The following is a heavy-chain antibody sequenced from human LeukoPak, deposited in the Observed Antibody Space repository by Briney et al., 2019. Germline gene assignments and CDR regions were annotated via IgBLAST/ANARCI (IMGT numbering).Heavy chain of an antibody. CDR2: IKQDGSEK. CDR1: GFTFSSYR. CDR3: ARVRDYDFWSGYYTPLLYDY. D-gene: IGHD3-3*01. Sequence: GGSLRLSCAASGFTFSSYRMSWVRQAPGKGLEWVANIKQDGSEKYYVDSVKGRFTISRDNAKNSLYLQMNSLRAEDTAVYYCARVRDYDFWSGYYTPLLYDYWGQGTLVTVSS. J-gene: IGHJ4*02. V-gene: IGHV3-7*01.